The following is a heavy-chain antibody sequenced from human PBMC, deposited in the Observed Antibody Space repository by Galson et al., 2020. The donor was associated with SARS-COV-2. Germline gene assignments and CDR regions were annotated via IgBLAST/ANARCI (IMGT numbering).Heavy chain of an antibody. Sequence: ASVKVSCKSPGYTITSYGISWVRQAPGQGLEWMGWISAYNGNTNYAQKLQGRVTMTTDTSTSTAYMELRSLRSDDTAVYYCARVGYYYDSSGYDAFDIWGQGTMVTVSS. CDR2: ISAYNGNT. V-gene: IGHV1-18*01. D-gene: IGHD3-22*01. CDR3: ARVGYYYDSSGYDAFDI. CDR1: GYTITSYG. J-gene: IGHJ3*02.